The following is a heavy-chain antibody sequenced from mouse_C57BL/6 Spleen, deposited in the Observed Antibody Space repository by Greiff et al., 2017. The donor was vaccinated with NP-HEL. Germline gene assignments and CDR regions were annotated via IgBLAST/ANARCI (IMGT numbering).Heavy chain of an antibody. CDR3: TRGGYPTHWYFDV. CDR2: IDPETGGT. J-gene: IGHJ1*03. Sequence: VKLVESGAELVRPGASVTLSCKASGYTFTDYEMHWVKQTPVHGLEWIGAIDPETGGTAYNQKFKGKAILTADKSSSTAYMELRSLTSEDSAVYYCTRGGYPTHWYFDVWGTGTTVTVSS. CDR1: GYTFTDYE. V-gene: IGHV1-15*01.